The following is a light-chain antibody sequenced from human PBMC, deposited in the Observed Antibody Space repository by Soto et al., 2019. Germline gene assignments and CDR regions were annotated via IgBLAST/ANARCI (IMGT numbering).Light chain of an antibody. J-gene: IGKJ1*01. CDR3: QQRSNWPPA. V-gene: IGKV3D-20*02. CDR2: GAS. Sequence: EIVLTQSPGTLSLSPGERATLSCRASQSISSSYLVWYQHRPGQAPRLLIYGASTRATDIPARFSGSGSGTDFTLTISSLEPEDFAVYYCQQRSNWPPAFGQGTKVDIK. CDR1: QSISSSY.